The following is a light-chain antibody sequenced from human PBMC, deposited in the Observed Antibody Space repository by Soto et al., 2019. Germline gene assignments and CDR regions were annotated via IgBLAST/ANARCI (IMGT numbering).Light chain of an antibody. CDR3: QQYGSSPRT. CDR1: ESVSGRY. V-gene: IGKV3-20*01. CDR2: GAS. J-gene: IGKJ1*01. Sequence: DSDLTQSPGTLSVSPGERVTLSCRASESVSGRYFAWYQQKPGQAPRLLMFGASRRATGIPDRFSGRGSGTDFTLTIRRLEPEDFAVYYCQQYGSSPRTFGQGTKVDIK.